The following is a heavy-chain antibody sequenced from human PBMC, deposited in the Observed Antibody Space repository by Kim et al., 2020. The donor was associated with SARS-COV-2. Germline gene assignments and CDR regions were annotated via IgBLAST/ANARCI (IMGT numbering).Heavy chain of an antibody. CDR2: IWYDGGNK. V-gene: IGHV3-33*01. J-gene: IGHJ4*02. D-gene: IGHD6-19*01. CDR1: GFTFSNYG. CDR3: GRDESXGWRPGLDY. Sequence: GGSLRLSCAASGFTFSNYGMHWVRQAPGKGLEWVALIWYDGGNKYYADSVKGRFSISRDHXKNTLXLQMSSLRADDTAVYYCGRDESXGWRPGLDYWGQGTLVTVSS.